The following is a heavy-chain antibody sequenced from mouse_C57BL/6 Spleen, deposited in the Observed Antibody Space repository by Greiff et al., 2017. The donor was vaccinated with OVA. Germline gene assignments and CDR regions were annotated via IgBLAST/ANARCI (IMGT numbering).Heavy chain of an antibody. CDR3: TTSYDGIYYAMDY. CDR1: GFNIKDDY. Sequence: EVQLQQSGAELVRPGASVKLSCTASGFNIKDDYMHWVKQRPEQGLEWIGWIDPENGDTEYASKFQGKATITADTSSNTAYLQLSSLTSEDTAVYYCTTSYDGIYYAMDYWGQGTSVTVSS. J-gene: IGHJ4*01. D-gene: IGHD2-10*01. CDR2: IDPENGDT. V-gene: IGHV14-4*01.